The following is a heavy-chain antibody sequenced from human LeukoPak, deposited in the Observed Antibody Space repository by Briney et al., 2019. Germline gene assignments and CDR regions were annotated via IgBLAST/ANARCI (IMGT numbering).Heavy chain of an antibody. V-gene: IGHV1-18*01. CDR3: ARKHYDILTGYYDWNFDY. D-gene: IGHD3-9*01. Sequence: ASVKVSCKASGYTFTSYGISWVRQAPGQGLEWMGWISAYNGDTNYAQKLQGRVTMTTDTSTSTAYMELRSLRSDDTAVYYCARKHYDILTGYYDWNFDYWGQGTLVTVSS. J-gene: IGHJ4*02. CDR1: GYTFTSYG. CDR2: ISAYNGDT.